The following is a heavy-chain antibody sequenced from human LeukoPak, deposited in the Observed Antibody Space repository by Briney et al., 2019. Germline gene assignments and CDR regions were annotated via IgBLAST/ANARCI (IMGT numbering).Heavy chain of an antibody. CDR2: ISSSSSYI. CDR1: GFTFSSYS. V-gene: IGHV3-21*06. Sequence: GGSLRLACAASGFTFSSYSMNWARQAPGKGLEWVSSISSSSSYIYYADSVKGRFTISRDNAKNSLYLQMNSLRAEDTALYYCARGPVATVTPFDYWGQGTLVTVSS. J-gene: IGHJ4*02. D-gene: IGHD4-17*01. CDR3: ARGPVATVTPFDY.